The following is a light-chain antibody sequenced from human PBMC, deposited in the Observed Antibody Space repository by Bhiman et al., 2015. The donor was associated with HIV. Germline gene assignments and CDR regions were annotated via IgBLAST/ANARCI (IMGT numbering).Light chain of an antibody. CDR2: DVS. CDR1: SSDVGAYNL. Sequence: QSALTQPASVSGSPGQSIAISCTGTSSDVGAYNLVSWYQQHPGKAPKLMIYDVSKRSSGVSNRFSGSKSGNTASLTISGLQAEDEADYYCTSYTISSLYVFGTGTKVTVL. J-gene: IGLJ1*01. V-gene: IGLV2-14*02. CDR3: TSYTISSLYV.